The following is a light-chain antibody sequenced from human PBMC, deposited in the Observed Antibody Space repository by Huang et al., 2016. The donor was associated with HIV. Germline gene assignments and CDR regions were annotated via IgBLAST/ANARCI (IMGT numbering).Light chain of an antibody. J-gene: IGKJ4*01. CDR2: DAS. Sequence: EIVMTQSPATQAVSPGERATLSCRASQSVSNYLAWYQQKPGQAPRLLIYDASTGATGIPARFSGSGSGTEFTLTISSLQSEDSAVYYCQQYNDWPLTFGGGTKVEIK. CDR1: QSVSNY. CDR3: QQYNDWPLT. V-gene: IGKV3-15*01.